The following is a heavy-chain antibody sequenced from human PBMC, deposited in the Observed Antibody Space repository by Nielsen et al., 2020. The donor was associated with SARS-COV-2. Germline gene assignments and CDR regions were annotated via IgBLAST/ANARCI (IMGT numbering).Heavy chain of an antibody. CDR3: ARFYGSGSYTPHWYFDL. J-gene: IGHJ2*01. D-gene: IGHD3-10*01. CDR2: IGTAGDT. CDR1: RFTFRNYD. V-gene: IGHV3-13*04. Sequence: GESLKISCAASRFTFRNYDMRWVRQGTGKGLEWVSAIGTAGDTYYPGSVKGRFTISRENAKNSLYLQMNSLRAGDTAVYYCARFYGSGSYTPHWYFDLWGRGTLVTVSS.